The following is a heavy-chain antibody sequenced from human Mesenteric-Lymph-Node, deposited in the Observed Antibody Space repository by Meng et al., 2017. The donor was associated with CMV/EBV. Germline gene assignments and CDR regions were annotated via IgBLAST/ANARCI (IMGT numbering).Heavy chain of an antibody. CDR2: ISSMSSYM. D-gene: IGHD3-9*01. Sequence: GEALKISCASSGFTFRTYSMNWVLQAPGKGMEWVSSISSMSSYMYYADSVKGRFTISRDNDKNSLYLQMNTLGDGDTAVYYCARTDILTGYDGPLDVWGQGTPVTVSS. CDR3: ARTDILTGYDGPLDV. CDR1: GFTFRTYS. V-gene: IGHV3-21*01. J-gene: IGHJ6*02.